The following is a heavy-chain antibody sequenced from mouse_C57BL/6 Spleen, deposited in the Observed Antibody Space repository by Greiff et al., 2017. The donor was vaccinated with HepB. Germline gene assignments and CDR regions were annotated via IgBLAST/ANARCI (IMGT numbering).Heavy chain of an antibody. J-gene: IGHJ4*01. CDR2: IYPGDGDT. CDR1: GYAFSSSW. CDR3: ARPSDSSGFFYAMDY. Sequence: QVQLKQSGPELVKPGASVKISCKASGYAFSSSWMNWVKQRPGKGLEWIGRIYPGDGDTNYNGKFKGKATLTADKSSSTAYMQLSSLTSEDSAVYFCARPSDSSGFFYAMDYWDQGTSVTVSS. D-gene: IGHD3-2*02. V-gene: IGHV1-82*01.